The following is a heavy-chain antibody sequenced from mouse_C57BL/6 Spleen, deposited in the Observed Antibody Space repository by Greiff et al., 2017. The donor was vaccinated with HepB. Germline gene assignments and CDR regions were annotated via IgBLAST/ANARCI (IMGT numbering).Heavy chain of an antibody. CDR3: ARQGNYDYLYFDV. J-gene: IGHJ1*03. CDR1: GFTFSSYG. D-gene: IGHD2-4*01. V-gene: IGHV5-6*01. Sequence: EVQVVESGGDLVKPGGSLKLSCAASGFTFSSYGMSWVRQTPDKRLEWVATISSGGSYTYYPDSVKGRFTISRDNAKNTLYLQMSSLKSEDTAMYYCARQGNYDYLYFDVWGTGTTVTVSS. CDR2: ISSGGSYT.